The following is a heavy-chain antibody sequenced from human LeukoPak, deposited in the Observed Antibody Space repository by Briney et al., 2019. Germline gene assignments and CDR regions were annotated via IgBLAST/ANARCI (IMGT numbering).Heavy chain of an antibody. V-gene: IGHV1-2*02. D-gene: IGHD4-17*01. CDR2: INPISGGT. Sequence: ASVKVACKASGYNFIGYYIHWVRQAPGQGLEWMGWINPISGGTNYAQKFQDRVTMARDTSSDTAYMEVSRLTSADTAVYFCARTYGDSAAHWFDYWGQGTLVTVSS. CDR1: GYNFIGYY. J-gene: IGHJ4*02. CDR3: ARTYGDSAAHWFDY.